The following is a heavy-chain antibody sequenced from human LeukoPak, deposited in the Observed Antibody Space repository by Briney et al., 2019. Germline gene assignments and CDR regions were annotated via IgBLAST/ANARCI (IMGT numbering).Heavy chain of an antibody. CDR2: IYYRGST. CDR1: GGSISSYY. Sequence: SETLSLTCTFSGGSISSYYWSWIRQPPGKGLEWIGYIYYRGSTNYNPSLKSRVTISVDTSKNQFSLKVRSVTAADTAVYYCARGLGWGATIFDYWGQGALVTVSS. J-gene: IGHJ4*02. D-gene: IGHD1-26*01. CDR3: ARGLGWGATIFDY. V-gene: IGHV4-59*01.